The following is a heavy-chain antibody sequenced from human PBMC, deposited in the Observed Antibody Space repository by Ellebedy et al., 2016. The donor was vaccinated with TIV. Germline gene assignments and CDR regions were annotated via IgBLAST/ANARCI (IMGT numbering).Heavy chain of an antibody. Sequence: AASVKVSCKASGYTFTGYYMHWVRQAPGQGLEWMGWINPNSGGTNYAQKFQGWVTMTRDTSISTAYMELSRLRSDDTAVYYCARWGAYSGTFQGPFDFWGQGVLVTVSS. V-gene: IGHV1-2*04. CDR2: INPNSGGT. CDR1: GYTFTGYY. J-gene: IGHJ4*02. CDR3: ARWGAYSGTFQGPFDF. D-gene: IGHD5-12*01.